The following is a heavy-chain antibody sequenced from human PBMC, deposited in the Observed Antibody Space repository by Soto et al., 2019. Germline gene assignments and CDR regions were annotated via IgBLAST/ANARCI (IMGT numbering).Heavy chain of an antibody. D-gene: IGHD6-6*01. CDR2: IIPILGIA. Sequence: GASVKVSRKASGGTFSSYTISWVRQAPGQGLEWMGRIIPILGIANYAQKFQGRVTITADKSTSTAYMELSSLRSEDTAVYYCARETQLYSSSSTCYYYYYMDVWGKGTTVTVSS. V-gene: IGHV1-69*04. CDR1: GGTFSSYT. CDR3: ARETQLYSSSSTCYYYYYMDV. J-gene: IGHJ6*03.